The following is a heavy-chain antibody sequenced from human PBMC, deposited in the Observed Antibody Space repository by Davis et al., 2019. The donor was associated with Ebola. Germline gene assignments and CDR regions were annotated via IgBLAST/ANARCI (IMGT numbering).Heavy chain of an antibody. CDR3: ARDVVLMVYAIREYYYYGMDV. CDR2: INTNTGNP. V-gene: IGHV7-4-1*02. Sequence: ASVKVSCKASGYTFTSYAMNWVRQAPGQGLEWMGWINTNTGNPTYAQGFTGRFVFSLDTSVSTAYLQISSLKAEDTAVYYCARDVVLMVYAIREYYYYGMDVWGKGTTVTVSS. J-gene: IGHJ6*04. D-gene: IGHD2-8*01. CDR1: GYTFTSYA.